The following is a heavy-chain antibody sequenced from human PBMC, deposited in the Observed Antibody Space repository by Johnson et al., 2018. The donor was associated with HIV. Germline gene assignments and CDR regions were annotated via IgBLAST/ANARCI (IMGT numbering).Heavy chain of an antibody. V-gene: IGHV3-33*01. D-gene: IGHD2/OR15-2a*01. CDR1: GFTFSSYG. Sequence: VQLVESGGGVVQPGRSLRLSCAASGFTFSSYGMHWVRQAPGKGLEWVAVIWYDGSNKYYADSVKGRFTISRDNSKNTLYLQMNSLKTEDTAVYYCTTEVIYGCVFGFQAVHW. CDR3: TTEVIYGCVFGFQAVH. CDR2: IWYDGSNK. J-gene: IGHJ1*01.